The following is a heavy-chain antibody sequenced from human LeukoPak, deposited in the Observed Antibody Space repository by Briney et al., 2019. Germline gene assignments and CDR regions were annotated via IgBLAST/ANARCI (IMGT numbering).Heavy chain of an antibody. CDR2: INPNSGGT. J-gene: IGHJ4*02. CDR3: ARGGSPGIVGATKPDY. Sequence: ASVTVSCKPSGYTFTGYYMHWVRQVPGQGLEWMGWINPNSGGTNYAQKFQGRVTMTRDTSISTAYMELSSLRSDDTAVYYCARGGSPGIVGATKPDYWGQGTLVTVSS. D-gene: IGHD1-26*01. V-gene: IGHV1-2*02. CDR1: GYTFTGYY.